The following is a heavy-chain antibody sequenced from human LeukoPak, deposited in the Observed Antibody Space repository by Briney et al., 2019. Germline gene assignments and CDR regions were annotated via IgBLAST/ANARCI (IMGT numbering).Heavy chain of an antibody. CDR2: IYYSGST. Sequence: PSETQSLTCTVSGGSISSSSYYWGWIRQPPGKGLEWIGSIYYSGSTYYNPSLKSRVTISVDTSKNQFSLKLSSVTAADTAVYYCARQSVAGDYWGQGTLVTVSS. V-gene: IGHV4-39*07. D-gene: IGHD6-19*01. J-gene: IGHJ4*02. CDR3: ARQSVAGDY. CDR1: GGSISSSSYY.